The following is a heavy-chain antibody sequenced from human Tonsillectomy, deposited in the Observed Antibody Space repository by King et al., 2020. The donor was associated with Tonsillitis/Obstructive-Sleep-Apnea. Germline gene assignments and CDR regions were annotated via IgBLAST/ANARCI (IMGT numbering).Heavy chain of an antibody. J-gene: IGHJ5*02. CDR3: AKDGDYGDYDTWFDP. CDR1: GFTFSNCA. CDR2: IITSGDTT. Sequence: VQLVESGGGLVQPGGSLRLSCAASGFTFSNCAMSWVRQAPGKGLEWVSAIITSGDTTYYADSVRGRFTISRDNSKNTLYLQINSRRAEDTAIYYCAKDGDYGDYDTWFDPWGQGTLVTVSS. D-gene: IGHD4-17*01. V-gene: IGHV3-23*04.